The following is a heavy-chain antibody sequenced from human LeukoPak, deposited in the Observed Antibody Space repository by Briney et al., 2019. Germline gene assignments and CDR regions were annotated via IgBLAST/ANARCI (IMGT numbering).Heavy chain of an antibody. CDR3: ASWDRPRYYYDSSGYMIG. CDR1: GFTFSSCS. V-gene: IGHV3-21*01. Sequence: GGSLRLSCAASGFTFSSCSMNWVRQAPGKGLEWVSSISSSSSYIYYADSVKGRFTISRDNAKNSLYLQMNSLRAEDTAVYYCASWDRPRYYYDSSGYMIGWGQGALVTVSS. D-gene: IGHD3-22*01. CDR2: ISSSSSYI. J-gene: IGHJ4*02.